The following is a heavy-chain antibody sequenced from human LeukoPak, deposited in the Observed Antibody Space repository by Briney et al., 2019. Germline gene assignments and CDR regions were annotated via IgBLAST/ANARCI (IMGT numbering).Heavy chain of an antibody. CDR1: GGSISSRDYY. CDR2: NYYSGST. D-gene: IGHD3-10*01. CDR3: ARGIYGSGSSYLHY. J-gene: IGHJ4*02. V-gene: IGHV4-30-4*01. Sequence: SQTLSLTCTVSGGSISSRDYYWSWNRQPPGKGLEWIGYNYYSGSTYYNPSLKSRLTISIDTSKNQFSLRLSSVTAADTAVYYCARGIYGSGSSYLHYWGQGTLVTVSS.